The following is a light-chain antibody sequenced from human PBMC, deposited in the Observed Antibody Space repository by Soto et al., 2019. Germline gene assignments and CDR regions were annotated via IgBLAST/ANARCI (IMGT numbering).Light chain of an antibody. CDR3: SSYTTTTPWV. CDR2: DVR. J-gene: IGLJ3*02. CDR1: SSDFGGYNY. Sequence: QSALTQPASVSGSPGQAVTISCTGRSSDFGGYNYISWYQQHPGKAPKVMIYDVRSRPSGVSDGISGSKSGNTDSLTISGLQAEDEADYYCSSYTTTTPWVFGGGTELTVL. V-gene: IGLV2-14*01.